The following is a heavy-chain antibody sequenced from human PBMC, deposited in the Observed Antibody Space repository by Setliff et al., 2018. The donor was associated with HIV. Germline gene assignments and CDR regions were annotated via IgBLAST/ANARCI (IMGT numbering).Heavy chain of an antibody. J-gene: IGHJ2*01. CDR2: IYHSGTT. V-gene: IGHV4-38-2*01. CDR3: ARRRETIVVVIGIPNWYFDL. D-gene: IGHD2-21*01. CDR1: GYSISSGYY. Sequence: SETLSLTCAVSGYSISSGYYWGWIRQPPGKGLEWVGSIYHSGTTYYNPSLKSRVTISVDTSKNQFSLRLSSVTAADSAVYYCARRRETIVVVIGIPNWYFDLWGRGTLVTVSS.